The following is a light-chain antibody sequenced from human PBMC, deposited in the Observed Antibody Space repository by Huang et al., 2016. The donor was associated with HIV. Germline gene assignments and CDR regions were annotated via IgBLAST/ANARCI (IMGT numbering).Light chain of an antibody. V-gene: IGKV3-15*01. CDR1: RSLSTN. CDR2: GSS. J-gene: IGKJ4*01. CDR3: HQYNNWLLS. Sequence: EIVMTQSPATLSVSPGQRVTLSCRANRSLSTNLAWYQQRHGQAPRLLRYGSSTRAPGIPARFSGSGSGTDFSLTISSLQSEDFALYYCHQYNNWLLSFGGGTRV.